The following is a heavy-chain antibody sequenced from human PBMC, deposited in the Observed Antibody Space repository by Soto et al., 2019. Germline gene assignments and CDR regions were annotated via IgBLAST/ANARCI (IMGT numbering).Heavy chain of an antibody. CDR1: GGSISSGDYY. V-gene: IGHV4-30-4*01. D-gene: IGHD3-22*01. Sequence: QVQLQESGPGLVKPSQTLSLTCTVSGGSISSGDYYWSWIRQPPGKGLEWIGYIYYSGSTYYNPSLKSRVTISVDTSKNQFSLKLSSVTAADTDVYYCARAHPETGYYYDSSGYGRGVYWFDPWGQGTLVTVSS. CDR2: IYYSGST. CDR3: ARAHPETGYYYDSSGYGRGVYWFDP. J-gene: IGHJ5*02.